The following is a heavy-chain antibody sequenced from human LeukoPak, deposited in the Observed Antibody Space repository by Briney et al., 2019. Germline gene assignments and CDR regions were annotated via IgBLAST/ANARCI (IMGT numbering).Heavy chain of an antibody. V-gene: IGHV1-46*01. Sequence: GASVKVSCKASGYTFTNYHMHWVRQAPGQGLEWMGIINPRGGSTTYAQKIQGRVTMTSDTSTGTLYMQLSSLTSEDTAVYYCARDGGHYGDSDSWGQGTQVTVSA. D-gene: IGHD4-17*01. CDR1: GYTFTNYH. CDR3: ARDGGHYGDSDS. J-gene: IGHJ4*02. CDR2: INPRGGST.